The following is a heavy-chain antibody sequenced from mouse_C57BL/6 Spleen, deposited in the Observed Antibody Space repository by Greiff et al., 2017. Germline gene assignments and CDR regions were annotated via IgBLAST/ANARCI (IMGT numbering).Heavy chain of an antibody. Sequence: QLQQSGPELVKPGASVKIPCKASGYTFTDYNMDWVKQSHGKSLEWIGDINPNNGGTIYNQKFKGKATLTVDKSSSTAYMELRSLTSEDTAVYYCARMRNLWRYFDVWGTGTTVTVSS. V-gene: IGHV1-18*01. CDR3: ARMRNLWRYFDV. D-gene: IGHD1-1*02. J-gene: IGHJ1*03. CDR1: GYTFTDYN. CDR2: INPNNGGT.